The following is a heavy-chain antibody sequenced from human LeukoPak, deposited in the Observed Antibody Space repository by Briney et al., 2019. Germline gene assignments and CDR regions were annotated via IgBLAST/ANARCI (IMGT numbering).Heavy chain of an antibody. V-gene: IGHV4-59*01. Sequence: SETLSLTCTVSGGSISSYYWSWIRQPPGKGLEWIGYIYYSGSTNYNPSLRSRVTISVDTSKNQFSLKLSSVTAADTAVYYCARDKMITFGGVIAHDAFDIWGQGTMVTVSS. J-gene: IGHJ3*02. CDR3: ARDKMITFGGVIAHDAFDI. D-gene: IGHD3-16*02. CDR2: IYYSGST. CDR1: GGSISSYY.